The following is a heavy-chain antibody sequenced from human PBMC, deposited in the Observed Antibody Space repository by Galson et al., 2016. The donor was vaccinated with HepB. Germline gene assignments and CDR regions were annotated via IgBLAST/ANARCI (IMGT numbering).Heavy chain of an antibody. CDR1: GFTFSSHV. CDR3: TREHLERRTALDP. V-gene: IGHV3-64*01. D-gene: IGHD1-1*01. CDR2: VSFNERTT. J-gene: IGHJ5*02. Sequence: SLRLSCAASGFTFSSHVMHWVRQAPGNPLEFVSGVSFNERTTYYANSVRGRFTISRDSFKNTVYLQMDSLRLEDMAVYYCTREHLERRTALDPWGRGTLVTVSS.